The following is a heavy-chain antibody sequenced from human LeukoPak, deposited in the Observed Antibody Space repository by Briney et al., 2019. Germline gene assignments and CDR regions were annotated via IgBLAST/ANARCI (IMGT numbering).Heavy chain of an antibody. D-gene: IGHD2-2*01. CDR2: ISGSGGST. J-gene: IGHJ4*02. CDR1: GFTFSSYA. CDR3: AIHLLGRTPRTDGLFDY. V-gene: IGHV3-23*01. Sequence: GGSLRLSCAASGFTFSSYAMSWVRQAPGKGLEWVSAISGSGGSTYYADSVKGRFTISRDNSKNTLYLQMNSLRAEDTAVYHCAIHLLGRTPRTDGLFDYWGQGTLVTVSS.